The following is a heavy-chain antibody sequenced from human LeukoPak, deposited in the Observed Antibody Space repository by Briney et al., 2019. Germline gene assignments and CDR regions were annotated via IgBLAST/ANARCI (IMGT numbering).Heavy chain of an antibody. CDR1: GFTFSNFW. D-gene: IGHD1-1*01. V-gene: IGHV3-7*04. J-gene: IGHJ4*02. CDR3: ARGDDFSGDH. CDR2: IHPEGNEK. Sequence: GGSLRLSCAVSGFTFSNFWMSWVRQAPGRGLEWAPNIHPEGNEKYHVESVKGRFTISRDNAKNSLFLQMNGLRAEDTAVYYCARGDDFSGDHWGQGTLVTVSS.